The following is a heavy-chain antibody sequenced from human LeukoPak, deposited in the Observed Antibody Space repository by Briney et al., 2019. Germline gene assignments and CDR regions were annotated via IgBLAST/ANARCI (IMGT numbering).Heavy chain of an antibody. J-gene: IGHJ6*02. D-gene: IGHD1-14*01. CDR2: ISGSGGST. V-gene: IGHV3-23*01. CDR3: AREWVRPGIPPRDDYYYYGMDV. CDR1: GFTFSRYA. Sequence: GGSLRLSCAASGFTFSRYAMSWVRQAPGKGLEWVSSISGSGGSTYYADSVKGRFTISRDNSKNTLYLQMNSLRAEDTAVYYCAREWVRPGIPPRDDYYYYGMDVWGQGTTVAVSS.